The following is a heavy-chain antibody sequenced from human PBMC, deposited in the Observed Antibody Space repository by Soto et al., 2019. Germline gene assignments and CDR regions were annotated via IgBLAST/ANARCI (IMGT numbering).Heavy chain of an antibody. Sequence: QVQLVQSGAEVKKPGSSVKVSCKASGGTFSRDAISWVRQAPGQGLEGMGGIIPMFGTAKYVQKFKGRLTITADESTTTAYMEWRSLRSDDTAVYYCARGVVVVAASQLGWFDPWGQGTLVTVSS. CDR2: IIPMFGTA. V-gene: IGHV1-69*01. D-gene: IGHD2-15*01. J-gene: IGHJ5*02. CDR1: GGTFSRDA. CDR3: ARGVVVVAASQLGWFDP.